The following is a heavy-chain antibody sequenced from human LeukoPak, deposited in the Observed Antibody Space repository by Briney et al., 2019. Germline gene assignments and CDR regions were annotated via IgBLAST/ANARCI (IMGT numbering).Heavy chain of an antibody. Sequence: GGSLRLSCAASGITFSSYAVSWVRQAPGKGLEWVSAISNTGGNTYYADSVKGRFTISRDNSKNAVHLQMNSLRAEDTAVYYCAKEKTTVITPGIDYWGQGTLVTVSS. CDR1: GITFSSYA. CDR2: ISNTGGNT. CDR3: AKEKTTVITPGIDY. D-gene: IGHD4-23*01. V-gene: IGHV3-23*01. J-gene: IGHJ4*02.